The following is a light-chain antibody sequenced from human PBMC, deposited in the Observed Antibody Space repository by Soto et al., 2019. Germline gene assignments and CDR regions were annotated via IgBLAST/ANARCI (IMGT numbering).Light chain of an antibody. CDR1: QSVLYSSNNKNY. CDR2: WAS. CDR3: QQDYSTPPYT. V-gene: IGKV4-1*01. J-gene: IGKJ2*01. Sequence: DIVMTQSPDSLAVSLGERATINCKSSQSVLYSSNNKNYLAWYQQKPGQPPKLLIYWASTRESGVPDRFSGSGSGTDFTLTISSLQAEDVAVYSCQQDYSTPPYTFGQGTKLEIK.